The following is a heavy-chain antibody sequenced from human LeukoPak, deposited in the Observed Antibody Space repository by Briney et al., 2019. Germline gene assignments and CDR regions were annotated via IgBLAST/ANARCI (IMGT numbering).Heavy chain of an antibody. D-gene: IGHD3-10*01. CDR2: IYYSGST. CDR1: GGSISGYY. J-gene: IGHJ1*01. V-gene: IGHV4-59*08. CDR3: ARYGSGSYSDDHFQH. Sequence: PSETLSLTCTVSGGSISGYYWSWIRQPPGKGLEWIGFIYYSGSTKYNPSLKSRVTISVDTSKNQFSLKSTSVTAADTAVYYCARYGSGSYSDDHFQHWGQGTLVTVSS.